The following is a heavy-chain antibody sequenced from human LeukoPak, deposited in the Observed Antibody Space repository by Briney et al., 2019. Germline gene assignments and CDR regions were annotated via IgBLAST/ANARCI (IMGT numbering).Heavy chain of an antibody. Sequence: GRSLRLSCAASGFTFSSYGMHWVRQAPGKGLEWVAVIWYDGSNKYYADSVKGRFTISRDNAKNSLYLQMNSLRAEDTAVYYCARESYYDSSGYYGDYWGQGTLVTVSS. CDR3: ARESYYDSSGYYGDY. CDR2: IWYDGSNK. V-gene: IGHV3-33*01. CDR1: GFTFSSYG. J-gene: IGHJ4*02. D-gene: IGHD3-22*01.